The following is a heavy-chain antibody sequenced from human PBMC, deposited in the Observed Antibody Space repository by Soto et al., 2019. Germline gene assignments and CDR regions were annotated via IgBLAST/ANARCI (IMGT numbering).Heavy chain of an antibody. V-gene: IGHV1-2*02. CDR3: ARDRGRRYCSSTSCYTLGY. D-gene: IGHD2-2*02. J-gene: IGHJ4*02. Sequence: ASVKVSCKASGYTFTGYYMHWVRQAPGQGLEWMGWINPNSGGTNYAQKFQGRVTMTRDTSISTAYMELSRLRSDDTAVYYCARDRGRRYCSSTSCYTLGYWGQGTLVTVSS. CDR2: INPNSGGT. CDR1: GYTFTGYY.